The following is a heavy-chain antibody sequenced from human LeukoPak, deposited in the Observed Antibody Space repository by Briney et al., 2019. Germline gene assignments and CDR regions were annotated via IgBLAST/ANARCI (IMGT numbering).Heavy chain of an antibody. CDR3: ARQIASAGTAGFDF. J-gene: IGHJ4*02. Sequence: SETLSLTCTASGGSISSYYWSWIRQPAGKGLEWIGRIYSTGSTNYNPSLKSRVTMSVETSKNQFSLRLRSVTAADTAVYYCARQIASAGTAGFDFWGQGALVTVSS. V-gene: IGHV4-4*07. D-gene: IGHD6-13*01. CDR2: IYSTGST. CDR1: GGSISSYY.